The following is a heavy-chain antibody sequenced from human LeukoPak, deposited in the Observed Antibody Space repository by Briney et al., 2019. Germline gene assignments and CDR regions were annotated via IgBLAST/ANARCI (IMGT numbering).Heavy chain of an antibody. J-gene: IGHJ5*02. Sequence: SETLSLTCTVSGYSISSGYYWGWIRQPPGKGLEWIGSIHHIGSTYYNPSLKSRVTISVDTSKNQFSLKLSSVTAADTAVYYCARVIKVGTTPGPWGQGTLVTVSS. CDR1: GYSISSGYY. CDR2: IHHIGST. CDR3: ARVIKVGTTPGP. V-gene: IGHV4-38-2*02. D-gene: IGHD1-26*01.